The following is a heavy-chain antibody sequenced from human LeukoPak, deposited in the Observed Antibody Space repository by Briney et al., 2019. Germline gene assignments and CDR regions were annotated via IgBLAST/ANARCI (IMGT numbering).Heavy chain of an antibody. CDR1: GDSVSSKNGA. CDR3: ARDMGTTGWYTFDY. D-gene: IGHD6-19*01. Sequence: SQTLSLTCAISGDSVSSKNGAWNWIRQSPSRGLEWLGRTYYRSKWYNDYAEFIQGRITISPDTSKNQFSLQLNSVTPEDTAVYFCARDMGTTGWYTFDYWGQGTLVTVSS. V-gene: IGHV6-1*01. CDR2: TYYRSKWYN. J-gene: IGHJ4*02.